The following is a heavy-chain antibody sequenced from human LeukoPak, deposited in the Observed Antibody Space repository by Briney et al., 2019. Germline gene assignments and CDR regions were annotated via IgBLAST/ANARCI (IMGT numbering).Heavy chain of an antibody. CDR1: GFTFSSYA. CDR2: ISYDGSNK. V-gene: IGHV3-30*04. CDR3: SIDNRFRGIAAVY. Sequence: TGRSLRLSCAASGFTFSSYAMHWVRQAPGKGLEWVAVISYDGSNKYYADSVKGRFTISRDNSKNTLYLQMNSLRAEDTAVYYFSIDNRFRGIAAVYWGQGTLVTVSS. D-gene: IGHD6-13*01. J-gene: IGHJ4*02.